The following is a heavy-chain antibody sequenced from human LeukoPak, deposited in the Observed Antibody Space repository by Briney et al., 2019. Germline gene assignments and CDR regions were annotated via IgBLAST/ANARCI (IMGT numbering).Heavy chain of an antibody. V-gene: IGHV4-30-4*08. J-gene: IGHJ4*02. Sequence: PSETLSLTCTVSGGSISSGDYYWSWIRQLPGKGLEWIGYIYYSGSTYYNPSLKSRITISVDTSKNQFSLKLSSVTAADTTVYYCARVRIAARLFDYWGQGTLVTVSS. CDR2: IYYSGST. CDR3: ARVRIAARLFDY. D-gene: IGHD6-6*01. CDR1: GGSISSGDYY.